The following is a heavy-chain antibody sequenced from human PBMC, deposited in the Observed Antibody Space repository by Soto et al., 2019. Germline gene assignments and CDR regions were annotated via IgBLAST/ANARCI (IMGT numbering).Heavy chain of an antibody. D-gene: IGHD3-22*01. Sequence: QVKLVQSGTEVKKPGASIKVSCKASGYSFATSGMSWVRQAPGQGLEWMGWISVYNGNTNDDQNHQDRVTMTTDTSTNTAYLEVRNLRSDDTAVYYCARAGQYYDASGYANWGQGTLVTVSS. V-gene: IGHV1-18*01. CDR3: ARAGQYYDASGYAN. CDR2: ISVYNGNT. CDR1: GYSFATSG. J-gene: IGHJ4*02.